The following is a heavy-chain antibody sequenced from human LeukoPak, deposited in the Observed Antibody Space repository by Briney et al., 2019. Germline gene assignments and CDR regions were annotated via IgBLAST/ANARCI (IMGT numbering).Heavy chain of an antibody. D-gene: IGHD2-15*01. CDR1: GYTFINNW. V-gene: IGHV1-46*01. CDR2: INPTGSRT. Sequence: GASVKVSCKASGYTFINNWMHWVRQAPGQGLEWVGLINPTGSRTLYAQKFQGRVTITRDTSASTAYMELSSLRSEDMAVYYCARGLAFCSGGSCPTPGYDYWGQGTLVTAS. J-gene: IGHJ4*02. CDR3: ARGLAFCSGGSCPTPGYDY.